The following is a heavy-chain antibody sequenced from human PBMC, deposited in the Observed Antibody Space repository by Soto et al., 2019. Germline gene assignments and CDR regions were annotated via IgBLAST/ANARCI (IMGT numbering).Heavy chain of an antibody. Sequence: SETLSLTCAVSGDSISSSNWWSWVRQPPGKGLEWIGEIYHSGSTNYNPSLKSRVTISLDKSKSQFSLRLSSVTAADTAVYYCARVVGYGFYFYALDVWGQGATVTVSS. D-gene: IGHD5-18*01. J-gene: IGHJ6*02. CDR3: ARVVGYGFYFYALDV. CDR1: GDSISSSNW. CDR2: IYHSGST. V-gene: IGHV4-4*02.